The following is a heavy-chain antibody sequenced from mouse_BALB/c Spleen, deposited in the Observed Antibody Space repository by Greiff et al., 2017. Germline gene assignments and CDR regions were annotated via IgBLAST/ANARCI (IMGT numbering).Heavy chain of an antibody. J-gene: IGHJ4*01. CDR2: ISSGSSTI. D-gene: IGHD2-14*01. CDR1: GFTFSSFG. V-gene: IGHV5-17*02. CDR3: ASRYYRYDGYAMDY. Sequence: EVKLMESGGGLVQPGGSRKLSCAASGFTFSSFGMHWVRQAPEKGLEWVAYISSGSSTIYYADTVKGRFTISRDNPKNTLFLQMTSLRSEDTAMYYCASRYYRYDGYAMDYWGQGTSVTVSS.